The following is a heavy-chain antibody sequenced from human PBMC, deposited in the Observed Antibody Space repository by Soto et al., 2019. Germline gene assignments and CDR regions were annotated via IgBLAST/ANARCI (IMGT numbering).Heavy chain of an antibody. Sequence: PGGSLRLSCAASGFTFSDNYMSWIRQAPGKGLEWVSYISSSGSIIYYADSVKGRFTISRDNAKNSLYLQMNSLRAEDTAVYYCARDLGYYGSDGYFDYWGQGALVTVSS. CDR3: ARDLGYYGSDGYFDY. CDR2: ISSSGSII. J-gene: IGHJ4*02. CDR1: GFTFSDNY. V-gene: IGHV3-11*01. D-gene: IGHD3-10*01.